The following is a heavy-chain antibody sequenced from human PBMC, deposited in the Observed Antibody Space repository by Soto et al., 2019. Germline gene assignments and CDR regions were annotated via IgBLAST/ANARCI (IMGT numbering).Heavy chain of an antibody. CDR3: AKDQLTAGGDYYYYYGMDV. D-gene: IGHD6-13*01. Sequence: EVVLLESGGGLVQPGGSLRLSCEASGFTFSSFAMSWVRQTPGKGLEWLSGISGGGGDSYYADSVKGRFTISRDNSKNTLYLQMNSLRVEDTALYYCAKDQLTAGGDYYYYYGMDVWGRGTAVTVSS. CDR1: GFTFSSFA. J-gene: IGHJ6*02. CDR2: ISGGGGDS. V-gene: IGHV3-23*01.